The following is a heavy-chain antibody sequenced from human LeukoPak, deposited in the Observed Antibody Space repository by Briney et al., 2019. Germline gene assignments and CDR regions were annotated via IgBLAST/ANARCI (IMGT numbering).Heavy chain of an antibody. J-gene: IGHJ5*02. Sequence: PGGSLRLSCAASGFTVSSNYMSWVRQAPGKGLEWVSVIYSGGSTYYADSEKGRFTISRDNSKNTLYLQMNSLRAEDTAVYYCARTWFGESHNWFDPWGQGTLVTVSS. CDR1: GFTVSSNY. V-gene: IGHV3-53*01. CDR2: IYSGGST. D-gene: IGHD3-10*01. CDR3: ARTWFGESHNWFDP.